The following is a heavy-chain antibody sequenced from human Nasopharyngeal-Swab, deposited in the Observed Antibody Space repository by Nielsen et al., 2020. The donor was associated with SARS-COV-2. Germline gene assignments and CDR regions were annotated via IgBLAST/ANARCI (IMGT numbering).Heavy chain of an antibody. Sequence: VRQMPGKGLEWMGIIYPGDSDTRCSPSFQGQVTISADKSISTAYLQWSSLKASDTAMYYCARSLSSGWLDDALDIWGQGTMVTVSS. CDR3: ARSLSSGWLDDALDI. J-gene: IGHJ3*02. D-gene: IGHD6-19*01. V-gene: IGHV5-51*01. CDR2: IYPGDSDT.